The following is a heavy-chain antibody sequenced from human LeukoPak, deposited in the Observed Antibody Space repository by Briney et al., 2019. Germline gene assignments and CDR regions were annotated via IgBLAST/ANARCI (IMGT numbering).Heavy chain of an antibody. CDR2: INPNSGGT. Sequence: GASVKVSCKASGYTFTGYYMHWVRQAPGQGLEWMGWINPNSGGTNYAQKFQGRVTMTRDTSISTAYMELSRLRSDDTAVYYCARENYHSSSWSYWYFDLWGRGTLVTVSS. V-gene: IGHV1-2*02. CDR3: ARENYHSSSWSYWYFDL. D-gene: IGHD6-13*01. J-gene: IGHJ2*01. CDR1: GYTFTGYY.